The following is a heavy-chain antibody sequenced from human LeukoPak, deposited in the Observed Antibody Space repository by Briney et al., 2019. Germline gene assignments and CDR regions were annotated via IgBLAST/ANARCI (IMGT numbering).Heavy chain of an antibody. CDR2: ISSSSSYI. Sequence: GGSLRLSCAASGFTFSGYSMNWVRQAPGKGPEWVSSISSSSSYIYYADSVKGRFTISRDNAKNSLYLQMNSLRAEDTAVYYCARDRGGYAHYYYGMDVWGQGTTVTVSS. CDR3: ARDRGGYAHYYYGMDV. V-gene: IGHV3-21*01. D-gene: IGHD5-12*01. CDR1: GFTFSGYS. J-gene: IGHJ6*02.